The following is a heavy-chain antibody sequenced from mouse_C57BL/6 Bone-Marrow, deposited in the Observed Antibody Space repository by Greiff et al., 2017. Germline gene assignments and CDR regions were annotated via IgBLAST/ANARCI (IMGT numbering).Heavy chain of an antibody. CDR1: GYTFTSYW. J-gene: IGHJ1*03. CDR3: ARRRGQRGYFDV. CDR2: IHPNSGST. Sequence: VQLQQPGAELVKPGASVKLSCKASGYTFTSYWMHWVKQRPVQGLEWIGMIHPNSGSTNYNEKFKSKATLTVDKSSSTAYMQLSSLTSEDSAVYYCARRRGQRGYFDVWGTGTTVTVSS. V-gene: IGHV1-64*01.